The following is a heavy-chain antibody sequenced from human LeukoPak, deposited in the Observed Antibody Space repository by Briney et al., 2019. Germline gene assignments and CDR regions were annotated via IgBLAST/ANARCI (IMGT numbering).Heavy chain of an antibody. CDR1: GYTFTSYY. CDR2: INPSGGST. CDR3: ARAGYCSSTSCSSYYYYMDV. D-gene: IGHD2-2*01. V-gene: IGHV1-46*01. Sequence: ASVKVSCKASGYTFTSYYIHWVRQAPGQGLEWMGLINPSGGSTNYAQKFQGRVTISVDTSKNQFSLKLSSVTAADTAVYYCARAGYCSSTSCSSYYYYMDVWGRGTTVTVSS. J-gene: IGHJ6*03.